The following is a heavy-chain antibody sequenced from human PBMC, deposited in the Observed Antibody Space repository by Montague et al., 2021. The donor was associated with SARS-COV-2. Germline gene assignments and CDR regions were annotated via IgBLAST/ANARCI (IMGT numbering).Heavy chain of an antibody. CDR2: INHSGNT. Sequence: SETLSLTCAVYGGSLSGYYWAWIRQTPGKGLEWIGEINHSGNTNYNPSLKSRPTISVDTSKKQFSLKLSSVTTADTAVYYCARGADYDFWSGYLRYKWFDPWGLGTPATVSS. J-gene: IGHJ5*02. CDR1: GGSLSGYY. V-gene: IGHV4-34*01. D-gene: IGHD3-3*01. CDR3: ARGADYDFWSGYLRYKWFDP.